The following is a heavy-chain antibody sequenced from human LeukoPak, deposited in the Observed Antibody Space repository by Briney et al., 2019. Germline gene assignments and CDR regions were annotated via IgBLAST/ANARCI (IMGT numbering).Heavy chain of an antibody. CDR3: GRALTRRIAVGGPGS. V-gene: IGHV3-64D*09. Sequence: PGGSLRLSCSASGFTFSSYAMHWVRQAPGKGLEYVSAISSNGGSTYYADSVKGRFTISRDNSKNTLYLQMSSLSTEDTALYYCGRALTRRIAVGGPGSWGQGTLVTVSS. CDR2: ISSNGGST. CDR1: GFTFSSYA. J-gene: IGHJ5*02. D-gene: IGHD6-13*01.